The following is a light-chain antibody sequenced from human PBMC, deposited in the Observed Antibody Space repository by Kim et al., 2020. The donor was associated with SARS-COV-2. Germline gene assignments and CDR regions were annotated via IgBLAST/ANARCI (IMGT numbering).Light chain of an antibody. CDR3: QSYDSSLSGSV. Sequence: QRVTISCTGSSSNIGAGYYVHWYQQLPGPAPKLLIYGNSNRPSGVPDRFSGSKSGTSASLAITGLQPEDEADYYCQSYDSSLSGSVFGGGTQLTVL. CDR1: SSNIGAGYY. CDR2: GNS. J-gene: IGLJ2*01. V-gene: IGLV1-40*01.